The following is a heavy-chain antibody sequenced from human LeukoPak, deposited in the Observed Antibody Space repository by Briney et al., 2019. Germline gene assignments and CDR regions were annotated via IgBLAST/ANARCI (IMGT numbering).Heavy chain of an antibody. CDR3: AKLVDIEDAFDI. Sequence: SGGSLRLSCAASGFTFSSYGMHWVRQAPGKGLEWVAVIWYDGSNKYYADSVKGRFTISRDNSKNTLYLQMNSLRAEDTAVYYCAKLVDIEDAFDIWGQGTMVTVSS. D-gene: IGHD5-12*01. V-gene: IGHV3-33*06. J-gene: IGHJ3*02. CDR1: GFTFSSYG. CDR2: IWYDGSNK.